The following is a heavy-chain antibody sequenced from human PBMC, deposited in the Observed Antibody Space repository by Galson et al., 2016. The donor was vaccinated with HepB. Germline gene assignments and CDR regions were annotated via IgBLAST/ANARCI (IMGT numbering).Heavy chain of an antibody. CDR1: GYTFTFNY. V-gene: IGHV1-46*01. Sequence: SVKVSCKASGYTFTFNYIHWVRQAPGQGLEWMGIINPSGGDINYAQKFQGRVTMTRGTSTSTVYMELSSLRSEDTAVYYCARWASVGSGDAFDIWGQGTMVTVSS. D-gene: IGHD6-19*01. CDR2: INPSGGDI. J-gene: IGHJ3*02. CDR3: ARWASVGSGDAFDI.